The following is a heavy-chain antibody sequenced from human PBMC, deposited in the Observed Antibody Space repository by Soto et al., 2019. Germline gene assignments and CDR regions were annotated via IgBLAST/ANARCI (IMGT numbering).Heavy chain of an antibody. CDR1: GGSVSSGSYF. CDR2: IYYSGST. Sequence: SETLSLTCTVSGGSVSSGSYFWSWIRQPPGKGLEWIGYIYYSGSTNYNPSLKSRVTISVDTSKNQFSLKLSSVTAADTAVYYCARGSTPSFDYWGRGTLVTVSS. V-gene: IGHV4-61*01. CDR3: ARGSTPSFDY. D-gene: IGHD6-6*01. J-gene: IGHJ4*02.